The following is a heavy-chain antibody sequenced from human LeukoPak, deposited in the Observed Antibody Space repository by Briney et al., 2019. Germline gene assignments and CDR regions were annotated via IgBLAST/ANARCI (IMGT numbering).Heavy chain of an antibody. CDR3: ARGTYCSSTSCYTFDY. V-gene: IGHV4-31*03. CDR2: IFYTGAT. J-gene: IGHJ4*02. CDR1: GASINSGYY. D-gene: IGHD2-2*02. Sequence: SETLSLTCTVSGASINSGYYWGWIRQYPGKGLEWLGNIFYTGATSLNPSLKSRPLLSVDMSKNQFSLRLTSVTAADTAVYYCARGTYCSSTSCYTFDYWGQGTLVTVSS.